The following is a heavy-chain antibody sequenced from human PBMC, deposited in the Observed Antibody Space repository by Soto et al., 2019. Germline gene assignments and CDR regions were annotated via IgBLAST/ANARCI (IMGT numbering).Heavy chain of an antibody. CDR1: GFTFSSYA. D-gene: IGHD2-21*02. J-gene: IGHJ4*02. V-gene: IGHV3-30-3*01. CDR3: AREPDCGGDCYPLAPDDY. CDR2: ISYDGSNK. Sequence: GGSLRLSCAASGFTFSSYAMHWVRQAPGKGLEWVAVISYDGSNKYYADSVKGRFTVSRDNSKNTLYLQMNSLRAEDTAVYYCAREPDCGGDCYPLAPDDYWGQGTLVTVSS.